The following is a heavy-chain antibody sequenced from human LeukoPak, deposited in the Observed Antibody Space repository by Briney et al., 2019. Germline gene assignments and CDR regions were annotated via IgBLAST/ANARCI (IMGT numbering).Heavy chain of an antibody. CDR3: ASYDSSGYGFDY. CDR1: GYTFTVCY. D-gene: IGHD3-22*01. J-gene: IGHJ4*02. CDR2: INPNRGGT. V-gene: IGHV1-2*02. Sequence: SVKLSCNASGYTFTVCYMHWVRHAPGQGLEWMGWINPNRGGTNYAQKFQGRVTMTRDTSMSTAYMELSRLRTDDTAVYYCASYDSSGYGFDYWGQGTLVTVSS.